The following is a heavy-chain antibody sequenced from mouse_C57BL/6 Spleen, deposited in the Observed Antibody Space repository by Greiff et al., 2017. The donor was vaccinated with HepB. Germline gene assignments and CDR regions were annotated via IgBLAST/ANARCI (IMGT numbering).Heavy chain of an antibody. CDR3: ARRYGNYEGYAMDY. J-gene: IGHJ4*01. D-gene: IGHD2-10*02. Sequence: QVQLKESGPGLVQPSQSLSITCTVSGFSLTSYGVHWVRQSPGKGLEWLGVIWSGGSTDYNAAFISRLSISKDNSKSQVFFKMNSLQADDTAIYYCARRYGNYEGYAMDYWGQGTSVTVSS. CDR2: IWSGGST. V-gene: IGHV2-2*01. CDR1: GFSLTSYG.